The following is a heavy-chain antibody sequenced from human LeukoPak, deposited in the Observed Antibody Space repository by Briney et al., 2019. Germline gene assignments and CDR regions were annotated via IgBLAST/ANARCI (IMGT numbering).Heavy chain of an antibody. CDR2: IWIRSMYI. CDR3: ARGGAAADY. V-gene: IGHV3-21*01. CDR1: GYTFRSYS. J-gene: IGHJ4*01. D-gene: IGHD6-13*01. Sequence: GGSLRLSCGPSGYTFRSYSVNGVRHARGRGGEWVSSIWIRSMYIYDADSVRGVFPISRDNAKNSLYLHMNSVRAEHTGAYYCARGGAAADYWGHGGPVTASS.